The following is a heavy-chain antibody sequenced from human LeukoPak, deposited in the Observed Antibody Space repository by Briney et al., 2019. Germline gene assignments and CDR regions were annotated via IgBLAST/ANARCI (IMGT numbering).Heavy chain of an antibody. J-gene: IGHJ4*02. Sequence: GGSLRLSCAASGFTFSAFAMHWVRQAPGKGLEWVAVIWADGSDEYYGESVKGRFTISRSNSRDTLYLQMNDLRAEDTALYYRARESGAGGDFDHWGQGTLVTVSS. CDR3: ARESGAGGDFDH. V-gene: IGHV3-33*01. D-gene: IGHD2-21*01. CDR1: GFTFSAFA. CDR2: IWADGSDE.